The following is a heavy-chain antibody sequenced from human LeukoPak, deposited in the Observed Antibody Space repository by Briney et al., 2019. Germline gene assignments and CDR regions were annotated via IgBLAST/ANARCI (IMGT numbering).Heavy chain of an antibody. J-gene: IGHJ2*01. V-gene: IGHV1-18*01. CDR1: GYTFSDYG. Sequence: ASVKVSCKASGYTFSDYGISWVRQAPGQGLEWMGWISTYNGNTNYAQKLQGRVAMTTDTSTSTAYMELRSLRSDDTAVYYCARSFRDYGDYPREPGLIGDEPRVPYWYFDLWGRGTLVTVSS. D-gene: IGHD4-17*01. CDR3: ARSFRDYGDYPREPGLIGDEPRVPYWYFDL. CDR2: ISTYNGNT.